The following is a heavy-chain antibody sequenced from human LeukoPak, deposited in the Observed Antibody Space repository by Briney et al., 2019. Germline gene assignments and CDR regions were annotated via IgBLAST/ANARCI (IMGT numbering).Heavy chain of an antibody. Sequence: GSLRLSCAASEFSVGSNYMTWVRQPPGKGLQWIGEVFHSGSTNYNPSLKSRVTISVDNSKNQLSLTLTSVTAADTAVYYCAREVGGDFDALDYWGQGTLVTVSS. V-gene: IGHV4-4*02. CDR3: AREVGGDFDALDY. CDR2: VFHSGST. J-gene: IGHJ4*02. D-gene: IGHD4-17*01. CDR1: EFSVGSNY.